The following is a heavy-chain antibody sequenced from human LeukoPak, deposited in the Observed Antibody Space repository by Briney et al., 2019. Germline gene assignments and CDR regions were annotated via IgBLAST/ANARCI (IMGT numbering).Heavy chain of an antibody. J-gene: IGHJ3*02. CDR1: GFTFSDYY. D-gene: IGHD3-22*01. CDR2: ICSGGGTR. CDR3: ARDRGRRGITMRSDAFDI. Sequence: GGSLRLSCAASGFTFSDYYMNWIRQAPGKGLEWVSYICSGGGTRSYADSVKGRFTISRDNAKNSLYLQMNSLRAEDTAVYYCARDRGRRGITMRSDAFDIWGQGTMVTVSS. V-gene: IGHV3-11*01.